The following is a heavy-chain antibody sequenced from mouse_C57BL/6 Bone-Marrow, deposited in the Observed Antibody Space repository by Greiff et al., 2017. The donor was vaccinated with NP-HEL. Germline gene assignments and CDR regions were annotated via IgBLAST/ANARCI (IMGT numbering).Heavy chain of an antibody. J-gene: IGHJ3*01. CDR3: ARLLYYYGSSSFAY. V-gene: IGHV5-9*01. CDR1: GFTFSSYT. CDR2: ISGGGGNT. D-gene: IGHD1-1*01. Sequence: EVHLVESGGGLVKPGGSLKLSCAASGFTFSSYTMSWVRQTPEKRLEWVATISGGGGNTYYPDSVKGRFTISRDNAKNTLYLQMSSLRSEDTALYYCARLLYYYGSSSFAYWGQGTLVTVSA.